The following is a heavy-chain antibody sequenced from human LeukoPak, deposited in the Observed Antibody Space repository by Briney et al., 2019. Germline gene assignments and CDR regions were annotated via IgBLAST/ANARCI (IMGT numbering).Heavy chain of an antibody. CDR1: GGTFSSYA. CDR2: ISSYKSNT. V-gene: IGHV1-18*01. D-gene: IGHD6-19*01. Sequence: GASVKVSCKASGGTFSSYAISWVRQAPGQGLEWMGWISSYKSNTNYAQKFQGRVTMTTDTSTSTAYMELRSLRSDDTAVYYCARGGNSGWRTPNDDYWGQGTLVTVSS. J-gene: IGHJ4*02. CDR3: ARGGNSGWRTPNDDY.